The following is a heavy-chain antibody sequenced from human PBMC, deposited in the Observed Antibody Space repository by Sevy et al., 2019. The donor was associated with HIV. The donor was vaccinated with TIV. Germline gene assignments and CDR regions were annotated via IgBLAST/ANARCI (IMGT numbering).Heavy chain of an antibody. J-gene: IGHJ6*02. CDR3: AISIRAAAGTNYYYYYGMDV. CDR1: GYTFTGYY. V-gene: IGHV1-2*02. CDR2: INPNSGGT. Sequence: ASVKVSCKTSGYTFTGYYMHWVRQAPGQGLEWMGWINPNSGGTNYAQKFQGRVTMTRDTSISTAYMELSRLRSDDTAVYYCAISIRAAAGTNYYYYYGMDVWGQGTTVTVSS. D-gene: IGHD6-13*01.